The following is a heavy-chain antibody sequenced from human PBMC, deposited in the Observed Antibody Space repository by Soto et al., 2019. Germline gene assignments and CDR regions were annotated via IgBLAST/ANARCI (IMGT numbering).Heavy chain of an antibody. CDR1: GFTFTNAW. J-gene: IGHJ4*01. V-gene: IGHV3-15*07. CDR3: TTDPYSTIIIVRFDY. D-gene: IGHD3-22*01. CDR2: IKSKTDGGTT. Sequence: GGSLRLSCAAPGFTFTNAWINWVRQAPGKGLEWVGRIKSKTDGGTTDYAEPVKGRFAISRDDSNNMVYLQMNSLKIEDTAVYYCTTDPYSTIIIVRFDYWGHGTLVTVSS.